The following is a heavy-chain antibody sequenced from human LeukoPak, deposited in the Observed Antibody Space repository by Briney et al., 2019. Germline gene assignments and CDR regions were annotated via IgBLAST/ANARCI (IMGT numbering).Heavy chain of an antibody. D-gene: IGHD6-19*01. CDR1: GGSISSSN. Sequence: ETLSLTCAVSGGSISSSNWWSWVRQAPGKGLEWVSYISSSSSPIYYADCVKGRFTISRDNAKNSLYLQMNSLRDEDTAVYYCARDSQPSYLAYSSLGYYYAMDVWGQGTTVTVSS. CDR3: ARDSQPSYLAYSSLGYYYAMDV. CDR2: ISSSSSPI. V-gene: IGHV3-48*02. J-gene: IGHJ6*02.